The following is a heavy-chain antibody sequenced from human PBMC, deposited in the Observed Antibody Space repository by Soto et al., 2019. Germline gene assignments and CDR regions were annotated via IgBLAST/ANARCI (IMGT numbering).Heavy chain of an antibody. D-gene: IGHD3-10*01. J-gene: IGHJ5*02. CDR1: GYSFTSYW. CDR2: IDPSDSYT. V-gene: IGHV5-10-1*01. Sequence: GESLKISCQGSGYSFTSYWISWVRQMPGKGLEWMGRIDPSDSYTNYSPSFQGHVTISADKSISTAYLQWSSLKASDTAMYYCARHVRTYYYESGWFDPWGQGTLVTVSS. CDR3: ARHVRTYYYESGWFDP.